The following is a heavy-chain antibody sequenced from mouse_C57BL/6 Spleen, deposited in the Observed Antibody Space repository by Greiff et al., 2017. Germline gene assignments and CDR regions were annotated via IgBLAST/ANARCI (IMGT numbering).Heavy chain of an antibody. CDR1: GYAFSSYW. Sequence: VQLQQSGAELVKPGASVKISCKASGYAFSSYWMNWVKQRPGKGLEWIGQIYPGDGDTNYNGKFKGKATLTADKSSSTAYMQLSSLTSEDSAVYFCARSFTTVVAWYFDVWGTGTTVTVSS. V-gene: IGHV1-80*01. CDR3: ARSFTTVVAWYFDV. D-gene: IGHD1-1*01. CDR2: IYPGDGDT. J-gene: IGHJ1*03.